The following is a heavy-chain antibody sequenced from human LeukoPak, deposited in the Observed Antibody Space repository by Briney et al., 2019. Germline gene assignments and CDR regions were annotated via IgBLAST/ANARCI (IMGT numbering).Heavy chain of an antibody. CDR2: IYHSGST. CDR3: ARSFRVRGVPDYMDV. Sequence: SETLSLTCTVSGYSISSGYYWGWIRQPPGKGLEWIGSIYHSGSTYYNPSLKSRVTISVDPSKNQFSLKLSSVTAADTAVYYCARSFRVRGVPDYMDVWGKGTTVTISS. V-gene: IGHV4-38-2*02. CDR1: GYSISSGYY. J-gene: IGHJ6*03. D-gene: IGHD3-10*01.